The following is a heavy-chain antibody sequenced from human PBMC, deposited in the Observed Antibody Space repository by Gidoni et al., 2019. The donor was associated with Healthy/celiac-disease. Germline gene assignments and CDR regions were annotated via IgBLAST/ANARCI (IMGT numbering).Heavy chain of an antibody. CDR3: AKDLDFTRGAFDI. V-gene: IGHV3-23*01. CDR1: CFPFSSYA. J-gene: IGHJ3*02. D-gene: IGHD2-2*01. Sequence: EVQLLESGGCLVQPGGSLRLSCPASCFPFSSYAMSWVRQAPGKGLEWVSAISGSGGSTYYADSVKGRFTISRDNSKNTLYLQMNSLRAEDTAVYYCAKDLDFTRGAFDIWGQGTMVTVSS. CDR2: ISGSGGST.